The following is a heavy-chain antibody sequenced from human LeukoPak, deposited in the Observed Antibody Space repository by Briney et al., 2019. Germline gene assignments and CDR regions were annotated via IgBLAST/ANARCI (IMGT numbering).Heavy chain of an antibody. V-gene: IGHV5-51*01. Sequence: GESLKISCEGSGYTFTKYWIGWVRQLPGKGLEWIGIIHPGDSHTCYSPSFQGQVTISADKSISMAYLQWSSLKASDTAMYFCARQPGMTAKSWYFDLWGRGTLVTVSS. CDR2: IHPGDSHT. D-gene: IGHD2-2*01. CDR1: GYTFTKYW. CDR3: ARQPGMTAKSWYFDL. J-gene: IGHJ2*01.